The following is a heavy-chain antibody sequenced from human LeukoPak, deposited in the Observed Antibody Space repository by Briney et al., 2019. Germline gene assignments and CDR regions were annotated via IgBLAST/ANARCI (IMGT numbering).Heavy chain of an antibody. CDR1: GLTFRTTW. CDR2: MNGEGTTI. D-gene: IGHD1-7*01. Sequence: QTGGSLRLSCATSGLTFRTTWMHWVRQAPGKGLMWVSRMNGEGTTIDYADSVKGRFIVSRDYAKNTLFLQMNNLRTEDTALYFCATARNFRFEYWGQGSLVIVSA. V-gene: IGHV3-74*01. J-gene: IGHJ4*02. CDR3: ATARNFRFEY.